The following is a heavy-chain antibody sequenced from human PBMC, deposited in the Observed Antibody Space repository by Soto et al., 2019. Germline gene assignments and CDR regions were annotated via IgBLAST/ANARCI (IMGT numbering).Heavy chain of an antibody. CDR2: ISSSSTYI. J-gene: IGHJ3*02. V-gene: IGHV3-21*01. Sequence: PGGSLRLSCAASVFTFSSYSMNWVRQSPGKGLEWVSSISSSSTYIYYADSVKGRFTISGYNAKNSLYLQMHSLRAEDTAVYYCASSRPGREGQKANDAFDIWGQGTMVTV. CDR1: VFTFSSYS. D-gene: IGHD2-15*01. CDR3: ASSRPGREGQKANDAFDI.